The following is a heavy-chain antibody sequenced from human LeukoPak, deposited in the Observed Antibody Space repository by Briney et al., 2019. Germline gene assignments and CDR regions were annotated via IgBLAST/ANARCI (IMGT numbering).Heavy chain of an antibody. CDR1: GYTFTGYG. Sequence: ASVKVSCKASGYTFTGYGISWVRQAPGQGLEWMGWISAYNGNTNYAQKLQGRVTMTTDTSTSTAYMELRSLRSDDTAVYYCAREEGYYDSSGYHLDYWGQGTLVTVSS. V-gene: IGHV1-18*01. CDR3: AREEGYYDSSGYHLDY. CDR2: ISAYNGNT. D-gene: IGHD3-22*01. J-gene: IGHJ4*02.